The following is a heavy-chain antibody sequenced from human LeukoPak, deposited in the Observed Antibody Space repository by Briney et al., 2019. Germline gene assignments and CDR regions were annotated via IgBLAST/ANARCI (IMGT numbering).Heavy chain of an antibody. CDR1: GFTYTSYA. CDR3: AKGGKWDVTPFDY. V-gene: IGHV3-23*01. CDR2: ISNSGSDT. J-gene: IGHJ4*02. Sequence: GGSLRLSCAASGFTYTSYAMSWVRQAPGKGLEWVSGISNSGSDTYYADSVKGRLTVSKDNSKNTLYLQMNNLRVEDTAVYYCAKGGKWDVTPFDYWGQGTLVTVPS. D-gene: IGHD1-26*01.